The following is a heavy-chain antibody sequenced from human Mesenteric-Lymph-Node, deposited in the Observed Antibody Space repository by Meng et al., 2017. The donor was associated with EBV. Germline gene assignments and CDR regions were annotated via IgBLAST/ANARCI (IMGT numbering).Heavy chain of an antibody. CDR2: IYRGGTT. D-gene: IGHD3-10*01. CDR1: GFIVNSNY. V-gene: IGHV3-53*01. CDR3: ATPYLRLDY. Sequence: EVQLVESGGGLSQPGASLRLSCAASGFIVNSNYMSWVRQAPGKGLEWVAVIYRGGTTHYADSVKGRFTISRDDSKNTLYLQMNGLRAEDTAVYYCATPYLRLDYWGRGTLVTVSS. J-gene: IGHJ4*02.